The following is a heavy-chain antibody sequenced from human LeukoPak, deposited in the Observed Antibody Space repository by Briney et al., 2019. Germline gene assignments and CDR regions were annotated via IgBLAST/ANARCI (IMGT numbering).Heavy chain of an antibody. D-gene: IGHD3-10*01. V-gene: IGHV3-74*01. Sequence: GEALILSCSASGLPLRSHRMHWVPQAPGKGLMWVSRNHRDGTRTTYADSVKGRFIISRDDAKGTVHLQMNSLKGEDTAIYYCARGGAFSHGSIDSWGQGTLVTVSS. J-gene: IGHJ5*01. CDR3: ARGGAFSHGSIDS. CDR1: GLPLRSHR. CDR2: NHRDGTRT.